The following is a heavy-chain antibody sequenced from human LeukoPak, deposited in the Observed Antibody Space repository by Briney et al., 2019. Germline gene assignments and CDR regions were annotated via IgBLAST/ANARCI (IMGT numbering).Heavy chain of an antibody. J-gene: IGHJ4*02. Sequence: ASVKVSCKASGYTFTDYYMHWVRQAPGQGLEWMGWINPNSGGTNYAQKFQGRVTMTRDTSISTAYMELSRLRSDDTAVYYCAISYYYDSSGYYPLPWDYWGQGTLVTVSS. CDR3: AISYYYDSSGYYPLPWDY. CDR2: INPNSGGT. V-gene: IGHV1-2*02. D-gene: IGHD3-22*01. CDR1: GYTFTDYY.